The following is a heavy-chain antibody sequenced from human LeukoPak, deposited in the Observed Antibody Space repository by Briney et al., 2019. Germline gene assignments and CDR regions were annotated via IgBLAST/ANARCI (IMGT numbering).Heavy chain of an antibody. V-gene: IGHV3-30*18. CDR2: ISYDGSNK. CDR3: AKDRRGYSYGAFDY. D-gene: IGHD5-18*01. Sequence: GGSLRLSCAASGFTFSSYAMIWVRQAPGKGLEWVAVISYDGSNKYYADSVKGRFTISRDNSKNTLYLQMNSLRAEDTAVYYCAKDRRGYSYGAFDYWGQGTLVTVSS. J-gene: IGHJ4*02. CDR1: GFTFSSYA.